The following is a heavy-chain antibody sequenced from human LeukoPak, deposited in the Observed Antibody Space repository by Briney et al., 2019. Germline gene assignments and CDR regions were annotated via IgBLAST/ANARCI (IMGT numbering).Heavy chain of an antibody. CDR3: AKDLAAAGLLYYFDY. Sequence: PGRSLRLSCAASGFTFDDYAVHWVRQAPGKGLEWVSGISWNSGSISYADSVKGRFTISRDNAKNSLYLQMNSLRAEDTALYYCAKDLAAAGLLYYFDYWGQGTLVTVSS. J-gene: IGHJ4*02. V-gene: IGHV3-9*01. CDR2: ISWNSGSI. CDR1: GFTFDDYA. D-gene: IGHD6-13*01.